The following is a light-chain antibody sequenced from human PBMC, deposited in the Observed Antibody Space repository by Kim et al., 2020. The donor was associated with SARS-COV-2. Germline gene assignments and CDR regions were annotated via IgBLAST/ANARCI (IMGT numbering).Light chain of an antibody. J-gene: IGKJ4*01. Sequence: DIQMTQSPSSLSASVGDRVTITCRASQSIRSYLNWYQQQPGKAPKLLIYAASTLQSGVPSRFSGSGSGTDFTLTISSLQPEDFATYYCQQSSTTPLLTLGGGTKVDIK. V-gene: IGKV1-39*01. CDR2: AAS. CDR3: QQSSTTPLLT. CDR1: QSIRSY.